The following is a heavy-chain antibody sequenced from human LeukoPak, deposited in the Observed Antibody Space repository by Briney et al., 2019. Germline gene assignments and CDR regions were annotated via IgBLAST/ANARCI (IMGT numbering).Heavy chain of an antibody. CDR1: GFTFSSYS. Sequence: GGSLRLSCAASGFTFSSYSMNWVRQAPGKGLEWVSYISSSSSTIYYADSVKGRFTISRDNAKNSLYLQMNSLRDEDTAVYYCASSYDSSGYFPRSAFDIWGQGTMVTVSS. J-gene: IGHJ3*02. D-gene: IGHD3-22*01. CDR3: ASSYDSSGYFPRSAFDI. V-gene: IGHV3-48*02. CDR2: ISSSSSTI.